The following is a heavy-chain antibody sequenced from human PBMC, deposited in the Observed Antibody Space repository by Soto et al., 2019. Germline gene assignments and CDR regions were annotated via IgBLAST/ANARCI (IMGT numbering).Heavy chain of an antibody. V-gene: IGHV3-49*04. CDR3: TRGIKANGWNFGY. CDR2: ITSRAYGGTT. D-gene: IGHD6-19*01. Sequence: GGSLRLSCTASGFRFINYAMSWVRQAPGKGLEWVGFITSRAYGGTTENAASVKGRFTTSRDDSKGSAYLQMSSLKTEYAAVYYGTRGIKANGWNFGYWGQGP. J-gene: IGHJ4*02. CDR1: GFRFINYA.